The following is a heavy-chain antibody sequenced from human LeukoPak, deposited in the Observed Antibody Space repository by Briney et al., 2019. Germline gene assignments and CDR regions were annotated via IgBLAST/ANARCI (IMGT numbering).Heavy chain of an antibody. CDR2: IRGSGGST. CDR1: GFTFGDYA. J-gene: IGHJ4*02. CDR3: AKDTYDSSGYYLGPVDY. V-gene: IGHV3-23*01. D-gene: IGHD3-22*01. Sequence: GGSLRLSCTASGFTFGDYAMSWVRQAPGKGLEWVSAIRGSGGSTYYADSVKGRFTISRDNSKNTLYLQMNSLRAEDTAVYYCAKDTYDSSGYYLGPVDYWGQGTLVTVSS.